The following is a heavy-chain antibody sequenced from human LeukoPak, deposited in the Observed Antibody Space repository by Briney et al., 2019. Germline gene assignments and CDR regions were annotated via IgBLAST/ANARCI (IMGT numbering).Heavy chain of an antibody. Sequence: AGGSLRLSCEVPGFTLSRYSMNWVRQAPGKGLEWVSAISTDSDYIYYGDSVKGRFTVSRDNAKNSLHLQMNSLRAEDTALYYCVRASYSSTWYLDSWGQGTPVTVSS. CDR2: ISTDSDYI. V-gene: IGHV3-21*01. CDR3: VRASYSSTWYLDS. CDR1: GFTLSRYS. D-gene: IGHD6-13*01. J-gene: IGHJ4*02.